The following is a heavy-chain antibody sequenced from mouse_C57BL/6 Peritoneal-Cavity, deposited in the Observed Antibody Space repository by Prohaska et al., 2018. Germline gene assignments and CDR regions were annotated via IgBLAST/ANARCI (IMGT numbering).Heavy chain of an antibody. D-gene: IGHD1-1*01. Sequence: SVKMSCKASGYTFTSYWITWVKQRPGQGLEWIGRIHPSDSDTNYNQKFKGKATLTVDKSSSTAYMQLSSLTSEDSAVYYCAASITTVVAYYAMDYWGQGTSVTVSS. CDR3: AASITTVVAYYAMDY. CDR2: IHPSDSDT. CDR1: GYTFTSYW. J-gene: IGHJ4*01. V-gene: IGHV1-74*01.